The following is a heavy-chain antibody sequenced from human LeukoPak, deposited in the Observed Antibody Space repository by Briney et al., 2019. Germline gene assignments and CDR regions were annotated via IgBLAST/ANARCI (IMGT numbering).Heavy chain of an antibody. Sequence: GGSLRLSCAASGFTFSDYYMSWIRQAPGKGLEWVSYISSSGSTIYYADSVKGRFTIPRDNAKDTLYLQVNSLRAEDTAVYYCAITVDCRATTDCYSYFHHWGQGTLVTVSS. D-gene: IGHD2-21*02. CDR2: ISSSGSTI. J-gene: IGHJ1*01. CDR3: AITVDCRATTDCYSYFHH. V-gene: IGHV3-11*04. CDR1: GFTFSDYY.